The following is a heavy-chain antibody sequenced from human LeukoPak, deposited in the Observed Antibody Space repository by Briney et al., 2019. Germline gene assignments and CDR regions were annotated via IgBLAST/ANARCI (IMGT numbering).Heavy chain of an antibody. J-gene: IGHJ4*02. CDR3: VLDARLGESLR. CDR2: ISASSSNT. Sequence: GGSLRLSCAASGFTFSSYAMSWVRQAQGKGLEWVSYISASSSNTYYADSVKGRFTISRDDSKNTLYLEMNSLRGEDTAVYYCVLDARLGESLRWGQGTLVTVSS. D-gene: IGHD3-16*01. V-gene: IGHV3-23*01. CDR1: GFTFSSYA.